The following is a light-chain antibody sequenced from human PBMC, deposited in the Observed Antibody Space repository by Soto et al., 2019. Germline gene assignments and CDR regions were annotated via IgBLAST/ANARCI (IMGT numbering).Light chain of an antibody. CDR3: QQYYTSPLT. CDR2: WAS. J-gene: IGKJ4*01. CDR1: QSVLYSSNNANY. Sequence: DIVMTQSPDSLAVSLGERATTTCKSSQSVLYSSNNANYLAWFQQKPGQPPKLLIYWASTRQYGVPDRFTGSGSGTDFTLTISSLQAEDVAVYYCQQYYTSPLTFGGGTKVEI. V-gene: IGKV4-1*01.